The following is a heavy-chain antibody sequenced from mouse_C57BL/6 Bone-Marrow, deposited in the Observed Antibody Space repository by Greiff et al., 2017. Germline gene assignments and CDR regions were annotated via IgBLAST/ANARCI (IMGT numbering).Heavy chain of an antibody. V-gene: IGHV1-82*01. J-gene: IGHJ2*01. CDR1: GYAFSSSW. CDR3: ARKLLEYYFDY. D-gene: IGHD2-12*01. Sequence: QVQLQQSGPELVKPGASVKISCKASGYAFSSSWMNWVKQRPGKGLEWIGRIYPGDGDTNYNGKFKGKATLTADKSSSTAYMQLSSLTSEDSAVYFCARKLLEYYFDYWGQGTTLTVSS. CDR2: IYPGDGDT.